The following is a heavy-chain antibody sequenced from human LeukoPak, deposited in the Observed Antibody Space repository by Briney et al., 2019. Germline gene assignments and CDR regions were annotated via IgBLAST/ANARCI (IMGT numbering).Heavy chain of an antibody. CDR2: IYYSGST. V-gene: IGHV4-39*07. D-gene: IGHD3-22*01. J-gene: IGHJ3*02. CDR1: GGSISSSSYY. CDR3: ARLNYYDSSGYYSPHDAFDI. Sequence: PSETLSLTCTVSGGSISSSSYYWGWIRQPPGKGLEWIGSIYYSGSTNYNPSLKSRVTISVDTSKNQFSLKLSSATAADTAVYYCARLNYYDSSGYYSPHDAFDIWGQGTMVTVSS.